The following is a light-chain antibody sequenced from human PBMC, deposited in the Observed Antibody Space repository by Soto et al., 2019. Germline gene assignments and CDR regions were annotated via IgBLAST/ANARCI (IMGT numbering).Light chain of an antibody. J-gene: IGLJ1*01. CDR1: SSDVGSYNR. CDR2: EVS. CDR3: SSYTSSSTYV. Sequence: QSVLTQPPSVSGSPGQSVTISCTGTSSDVGSYNRVCWYQQPPGTAPKLMIYEVSNRPSGVPDRFSASKSGNTASLTISGLQAEDEADYYCSSYTSSSTYVFGPGTKVTVL. V-gene: IGLV2-18*02.